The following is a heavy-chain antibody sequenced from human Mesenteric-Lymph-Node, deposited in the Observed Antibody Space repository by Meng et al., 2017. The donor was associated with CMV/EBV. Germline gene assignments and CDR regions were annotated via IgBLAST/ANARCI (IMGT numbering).Heavy chain of an antibody. D-gene: IGHD2-2*01. CDR2: MNPNSGNT. CDR3: ARDPRTWSGTSQPFDY. J-gene: IGHJ4*02. Sequence: ASVKVSCKASGYTFTSYDINWVRQATGQGLEWMGWMNPNSGNTGYAQKFQGRVTITRNTSISTAYMELSSLRSEDTAVYYCARDPRTWSGTSQPFDYWGQGTLVTVSS. V-gene: IGHV1-8*03. CDR1: GYTFTSYD.